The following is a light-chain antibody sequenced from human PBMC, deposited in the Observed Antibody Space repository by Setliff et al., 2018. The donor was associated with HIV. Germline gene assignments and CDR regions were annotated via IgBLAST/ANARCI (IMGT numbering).Light chain of an antibody. CDR3: SSYTSSSTYV. CDR2: DVS. V-gene: IGLV2-14*03. Sequence: QSALTQPASVSGSPGQSITISCTGTSSDVGTYNYVSWYQQHPGKAPKLIIYDVSKRPSGVSNRFSGPKSGNTASLTISGLQAEDEADYYCSSYTSSSTYVFGTGTKVTVL. J-gene: IGLJ1*01. CDR1: SSDVGTYNY.